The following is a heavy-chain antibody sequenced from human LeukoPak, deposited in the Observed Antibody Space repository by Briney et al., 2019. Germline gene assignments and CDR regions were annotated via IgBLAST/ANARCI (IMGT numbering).Heavy chain of an antibody. J-gene: IGHJ4*02. CDR3: ARDQRFYDFWSGYYGGDFDY. Sequence: ASVKVSCEASGYTFTSYYMHWVRQAPGQGLEWMGIINPSGGSTSYAQKFQGRVTMTRDTSTSTVYMELSSLRSEDTAVYYCARDQRFYDFWSGYYGGDFDYWGQGTLVTVSS. V-gene: IGHV1-46*01. D-gene: IGHD3-3*01. CDR1: GYTFTSYY. CDR2: INPSGGST.